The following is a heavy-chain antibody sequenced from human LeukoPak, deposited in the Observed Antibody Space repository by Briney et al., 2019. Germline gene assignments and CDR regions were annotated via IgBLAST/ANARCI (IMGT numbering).Heavy chain of an antibody. Sequence: KPSETLSLTCTVSGYSISSGYYWGWIRQPPGKGLEWIGSIYHSGSTYYNSSLKSRVTISVDTSKNQFSLKLSSVTAADTAVYYCARVSCYDSSGSFGYWGQGTLVTVSS. V-gene: IGHV4-38-2*02. CDR2: IYHSGST. CDR3: ARVSCYDSSGSFGY. CDR1: GYSISSGYY. J-gene: IGHJ4*02. D-gene: IGHD3-22*01.